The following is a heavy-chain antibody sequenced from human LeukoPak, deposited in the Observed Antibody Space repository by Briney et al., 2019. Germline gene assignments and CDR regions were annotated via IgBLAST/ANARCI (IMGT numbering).Heavy chain of an antibody. Sequence: GGSLRLSCTVSGFNFNNYAMHWVRQAPGKGLEWVAVISYDGSNKYYADSVKGRFTISRDNSKNTLYLQMNSLRAEDTAVYYCARGDDGYNPFDYWGQGTLVTVSS. CDR2: ISYDGSNK. CDR1: GFNFNNYA. J-gene: IGHJ4*02. CDR3: ARGDDGYNPFDY. D-gene: IGHD5-24*01. V-gene: IGHV3-30-3*01.